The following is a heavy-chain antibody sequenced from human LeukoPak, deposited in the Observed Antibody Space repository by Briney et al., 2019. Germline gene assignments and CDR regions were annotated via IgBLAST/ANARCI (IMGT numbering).Heavy chain of an antibody. D-gene: IGHD2-2*01. V-gene: IGHV3-11*06. CDR2: ISSSSSYT. CDR3: ARASEPLRYCSSTSCYPRTYYGMDV. J-gene: IGHJ6*02. CDR1: GFTFSDYY. Sequence: PGGSLRLSCAASGFTFSDYYMSWIRQAPGKGLEWVSYISSSSSYTNYADSVKGRFTISRDNAKNSLYLQMNSLRAEDTAVYYCARASEPLRYCSSTSCYPRTYYGMDVWGQGTTVTVSS.